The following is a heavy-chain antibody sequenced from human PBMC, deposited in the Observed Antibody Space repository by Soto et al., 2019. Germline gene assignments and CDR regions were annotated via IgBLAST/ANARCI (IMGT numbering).Heavy chain of an antibody. CDR1: GYSFTSYW. D-gene: IGHD6-13*01. V-gene: IGHV5-10-1*03. CDR2: IDPSDSYT. J-gene: IGHJ5*02. CDR3: ARRAGAAAGPNHYNWFDP. Sequence: EVQLVQSGAEVKKPGESLRISCKGSGYSFTSYWISWVRQMPGKGLEWMGRIDPSDSYTNYSPSFQGHVTISADKSISTAYLQWSSLKASDTAMYYCARRAGAAAGPNHYNWFDPWGQGTLVTVSS.